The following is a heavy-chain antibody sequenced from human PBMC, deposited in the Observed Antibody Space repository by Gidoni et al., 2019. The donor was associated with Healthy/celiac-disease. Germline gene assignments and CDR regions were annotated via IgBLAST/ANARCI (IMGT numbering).Heavy chain of an antibody. Sequence: EVQLVESGGGLVKPGGSLRLSCAASGFTFSSYSMNWVRQAPGKGLEWVSSISSSSSYIYYADSVKGRFTISRDNAKNSLYLQMNSLRAEDTAVYYCARDRRNTSGFDYWGQGTLVTVSS. D-gene: IGHD3-10*01. V-gene: IGHV3-21*01. J-gene: IGHJ4*02. CDR1: GFTFSSYS. CDR2: ISSSSSYI. CDR3: ARDRRNTSGFDY.